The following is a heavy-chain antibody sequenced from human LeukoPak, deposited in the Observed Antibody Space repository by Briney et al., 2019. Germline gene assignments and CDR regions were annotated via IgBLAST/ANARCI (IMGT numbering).Heavy chain of an antibody. J-gene: IGHJ4*02. Sequence: GGSLSLSCAASGFSFSDSWMTWVRQTPGKGLQWVASIHQDAGEKQYLDSVRGRFTISRDNARNSLYLQMNSLRVEDTAVYYCASSKDHYCRYWGQGTPVTVSS. CDR1: GFSFSDSW. CDR3: ASSKDHYCRY. V-gene: IGHV3-7*05. CDR2: IHQDAGEK.